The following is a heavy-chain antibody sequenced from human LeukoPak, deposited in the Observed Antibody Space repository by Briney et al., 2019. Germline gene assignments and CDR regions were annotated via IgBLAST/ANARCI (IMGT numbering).Heavy chain of an antibody. D-gene: IGHD1-26*01. CDR3: TREEWELRSHFDY. CDR1: GFTFGDYA. V-gene: IGHV3-49*03. J-gene: IGHJ4*02. CDR2: IRSKAYGGTT. Sequence: GGSLRLSCTASGFTFGDYAMSWFRQAPGRGLEWVGFIRSKAYGGTTEYAASVKGRFTISRDDSKSIAYLQMNSLKTEDTDVYYCTREEWELRSHFDYWGQGTLVTVSS.